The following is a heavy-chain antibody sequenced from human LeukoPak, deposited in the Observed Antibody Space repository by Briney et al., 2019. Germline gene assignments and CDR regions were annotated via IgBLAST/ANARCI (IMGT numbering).Heavy chain of an antibody. CDR1: GFTFSSYS. CDR2: ISSSSSYI. Sequence: PGGSLRLSCAASGFTFSSYSMNWVRQAPGKGLEWVSSISSSSSYINYADSVKGRFTISRDNAKNSLYLQMNSLRAEDTAVYYCAIGEQWRFDYWGQGTLVTVSS. CDR3: AIGEQWRFDY. V-gene: IGHV3-21*01. D-gene: IGHD6-19*01. J-gene: IGHJ4*02.